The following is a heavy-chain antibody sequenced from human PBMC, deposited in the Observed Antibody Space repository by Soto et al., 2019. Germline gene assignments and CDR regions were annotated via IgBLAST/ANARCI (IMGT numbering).Heavy chain of an antibody. D-gene: IGHD6-13*01. CDR3: ARERAAAGFDY. CDR1: GYTFTSYA. J-gene: IGHJ4*02. Sequence: QLQLVQSGAEVKKPGASGMVSCKASGYTFTSYAINGVRQATGQGLEGWMNPNSGNTGYAQEFHGRVTMTRNTSISTAYMDLSSLRSDDTAVYYCARERAAAGFDYWGQGTLVTVSS. CDR2: MNPNSGNT. V-gene: IGHV1-8*01.